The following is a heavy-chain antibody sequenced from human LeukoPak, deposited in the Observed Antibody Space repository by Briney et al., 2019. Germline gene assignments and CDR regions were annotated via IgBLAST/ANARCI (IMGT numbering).Heavy chain of an antibody. CDR1: GFTFSSYS. V-gene: IGHV3-21*01. CDR3: APGGGYNYLGVY. D-gene: IGHD5-24*01. CDR2: ISSSSSYI. J-gene: IGHJ4*02. Sequence: GGSLRLSCAASGFTFSSYSMNWVRQAPGKGLEWVSSISSSSSYIYYADSVKGRFTISRDNAKNSLYLQINSLRAEDTAVYYCAPGGGYNYLGVYWGQGTLVSVSS.